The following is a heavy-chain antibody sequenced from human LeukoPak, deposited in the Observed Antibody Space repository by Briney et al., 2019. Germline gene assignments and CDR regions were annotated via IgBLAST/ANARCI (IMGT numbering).Heavy chain of an antibody. CDR3: ARGLGSYSATDAFDI. CDR2: IIPILGIA. Sequence: ASVKVSCKASGGTFSSYAISWVRQAPGQGLEWMGRIIPILGIANYAQKFQGRVTTTADKSTSTAYMELSSLRSEDTAVYYCARGLGSYSATDAFDIWGQGTMVTVSS. V-gene: IGHV1-69*04. CDR1: GGTFSSYA. J-gene: IGHJ3*02. D-gene: IGHD1-26*01.